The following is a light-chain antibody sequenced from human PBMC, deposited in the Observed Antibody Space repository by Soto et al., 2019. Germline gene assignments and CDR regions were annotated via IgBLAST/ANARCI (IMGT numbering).Light chain of an antibody. Sequence: EIVLTQSPGTLSLSPGETATLSCRASQTVNSDYLAWFQQRPGQAPRLLIHAASTRAVGIPVRFSGGGSGTDFTLAISRLAPEDFAVYYCHQYGNGAYTFGQGTKVEMK. CDR1: QTVNSDY. V-gene: IGKV3-20*01. CDR3: HQYGNGAYT. CDR2: AAS. J-gene: IGKJ2*01.